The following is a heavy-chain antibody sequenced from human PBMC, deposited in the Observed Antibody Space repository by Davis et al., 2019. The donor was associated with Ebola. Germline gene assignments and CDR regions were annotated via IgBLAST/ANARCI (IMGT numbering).Heavy chain of an antibody. D-gene: IGHD6-19*01. CDR2: ISGSGGST. J-gene: IGHJ4*02. V-gene: IGHV3-23*01. CDR1: GFTFSSYA. Sequence: GESLKISCAASGFTFSSYAMSWVRQAPGKGLEWASAISGSGGSTYYADSVKGRFTISRDNSKNTLYLQMNSLRAEDTAVYYCAKDPRGAVAGTCYFDYWGQGTLVTVSS. CDR3: AKDPRGAVAGTCYFDY.